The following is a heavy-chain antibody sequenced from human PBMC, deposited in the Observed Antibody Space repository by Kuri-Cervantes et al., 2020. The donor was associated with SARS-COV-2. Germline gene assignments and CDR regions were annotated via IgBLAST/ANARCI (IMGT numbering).Heavy chain of an antibody. CDR2: IYYSGST. D-gene: IGHD6-6*01. J-gene: IGHJ4*02. CDR1: GGSFSSSSYY. V-gene: IGHV4-39*01. CDR3: ARHRRWGSIAARPGYFDY. Sequence: SETLSLTCTVSGGSFSSSSYYWGWIRQPPGKGLEWIGSIYYSGSTYYNPSLKSRVTISVDTSKNQFSQKLSSVTAADTAVYYCARHRRWGSIAARPGYFDYWGQGTLVTVSS.